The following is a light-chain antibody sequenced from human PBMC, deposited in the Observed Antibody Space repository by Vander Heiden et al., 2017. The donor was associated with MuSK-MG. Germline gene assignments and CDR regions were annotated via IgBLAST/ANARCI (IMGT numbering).Light chain of an antibody. CDR1: QSVSSSY. J-gene: IGKJ1*01. Sequence: EIVLTQSPGTLSLSPGERATLSCRASQSVSSSYLAWYQQKPGQAPRLLIYGASSRATGIPDRFSGSGSGTDFTLTISILDPEDFTVYYCQQDGSAPWTFGQGTKVEIK. CDR2: GAS. V-gene: IGKV3-20*01. CDR3: QQDGSAPWT.